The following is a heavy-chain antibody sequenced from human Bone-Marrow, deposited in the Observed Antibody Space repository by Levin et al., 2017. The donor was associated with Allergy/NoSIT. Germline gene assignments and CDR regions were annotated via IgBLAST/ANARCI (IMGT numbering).Heavy chain of an antibody. D-gene: IGHD3-22*01. Sequence: SVKVSCKASGDTFSSYSISWVRQAPGQGLEWMGRIIDIFATTTYAPKFQGRVTITADDSARTIYMELRSLRFEDTALYYCARGVSVADETNYYDSSDALDAFDLWGQGTRVTVSS. CDR1: GDTFSSYS. V-gene: IGHV1-69*13. J-gene: IGHJ3*01. CDR3: ARGVSVADETNYYDSSDALDAFDL. CDR2: IIDIFATT.